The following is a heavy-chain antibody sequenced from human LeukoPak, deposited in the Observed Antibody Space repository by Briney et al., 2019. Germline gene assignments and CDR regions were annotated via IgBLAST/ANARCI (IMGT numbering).Heavy chain of an antibody. CDR3: STEDKYCSSPSCNDY. J-gene: IGHJ4*02. D-gene: IGHD2-2*01. V-gene: IGHV1-2*02. CDR1: GYTFTVYY. CDR2: INPHSGDT. Sequence: ASAQVSCRASGYTFTVYYMHWVRQAPGQGLEWMGYINPHSGDTIYAPNFQGRVTMTRDTSISTVYMELSNLRSDDTAVYYCSTEDKYCSSPSCNDYWGQGTLVTVSS.